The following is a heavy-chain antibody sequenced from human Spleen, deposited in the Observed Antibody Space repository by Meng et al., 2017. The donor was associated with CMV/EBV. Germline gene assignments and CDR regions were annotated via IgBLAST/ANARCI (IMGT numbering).Heavy chain of an antibody. V-gene: IGHV4-30-4*01. D-gene: IGHD4-17*01. J-gene: IGHJ5*02. Sequence: GPGLVPPSQTLSLTCPVSGGSICSVDYYGSWIRQPPGKGLEWIGYIYYSGSTYSNASLKSRVTISIDRSKNQFSLKLSSVTAADTAVYYCARDRKHYGERGWFDPWGQGTLVTVSS. CDR3: ARDRKHYGERGWFDP. CDR1: GGSICSVDYY. CDR2: IYYSGST.